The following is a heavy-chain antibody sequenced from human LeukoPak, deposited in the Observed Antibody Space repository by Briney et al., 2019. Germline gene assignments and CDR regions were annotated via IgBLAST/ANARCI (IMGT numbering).Heavy chain of an antibody. Sequence: GGSLRLSCAASGFTFSSYAMSWVRQAPGKGLEWVSAIRGSGDRTHYADSVKGRFTISRDNSKNTLYLQMNSLRAEDTAVYYCARDRREAVAVTWGQGTLVTVSS. CDR1: GFTFSSYA. D-gene: IGHD6-19*01. CDR2: IRGSGDRT. V-gene: IGHV3-23*01. J-gene: IGHJ4*02. CDR3: ARDRREAVAVT.